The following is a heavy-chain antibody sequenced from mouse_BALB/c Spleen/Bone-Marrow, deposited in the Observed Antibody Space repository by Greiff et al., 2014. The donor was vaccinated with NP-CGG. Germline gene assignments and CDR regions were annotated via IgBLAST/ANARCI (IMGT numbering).Heavy chain of an antibody. CDR1: GYTFTSYY. D-gene: IGHD2-3*01. CDR2: IYPRNVNT. V-gene: IGHV1S56*01. Sequence: QVQLQQPGPELVKPGASVRISCKASGYTFTSYYIHWVKQRPGQGLEWIGWIYPRNVNTKYNEKFKGKATLTADKSSSTAYMQLSSLTSEDSAVYFCASYDGSYFDVWGAGTTVTVSS. J-gene: IGHJ1*01. CDR3: ASYDGSYFDV.